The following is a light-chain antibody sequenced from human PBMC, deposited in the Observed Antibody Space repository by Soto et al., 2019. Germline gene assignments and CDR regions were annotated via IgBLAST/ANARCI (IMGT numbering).Light chain of an antibody. Sequence: AIQLTQSPSSLSASVGDRVTITCRASQAIRSDLGWYQQKPGKAPKLLIYGASNSQSGVPSRFSGSGSGTDFTLTIRSLQPEDFATYYCLQDYIYPRTFGQGTKLEIK. CDR2: GAS. CDR3: LQDYIYPRT. J-gene: IGKJ2*01. CDR1: QAIRSD. V-gene: IGKV1-6*01.